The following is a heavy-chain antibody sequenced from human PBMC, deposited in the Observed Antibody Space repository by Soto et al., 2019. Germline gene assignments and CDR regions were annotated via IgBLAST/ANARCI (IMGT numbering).Heavy chain of an antibody. CDR1: GYTFATYW. Sequence: GESLKISCKGSGYTFATYWIGWVRQMPGKGLEWMAIMHPTDSDPKYSPSFEGRVTISADKSISTAYLQWTSLRASDTAMYYCAAAELYYNGMDVWGQGTTVTVSS. J-gene: IGHJ6*02. V-gene: IGHV5-51*01. CDR2: MHPTDSDP. D-gene: IGHD1-7*01. CDR3: AAAELYYNGMDV.